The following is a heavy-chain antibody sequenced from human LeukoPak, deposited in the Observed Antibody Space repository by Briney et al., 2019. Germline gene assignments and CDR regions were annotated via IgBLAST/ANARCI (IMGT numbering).Heavy chain of an antibody. CDR3: ARLSGYYGSGIDY. CDR1: GRSISCYY. J-gene: IGHJ4*02. D-gene: IGHD3-10*01. Sequence: SETLSLTCTVSGRSISCYYWSWIRQPPGKGLEWIGYIYYSGSTNYNPSLKSRVTISVDTSKNQFSLKLSSVTAADTAVYYCARLSGYYGSGIDYWGQGTLVTVSS. V-gene: IGHV4-59*01. CDR2: IYYSGST.